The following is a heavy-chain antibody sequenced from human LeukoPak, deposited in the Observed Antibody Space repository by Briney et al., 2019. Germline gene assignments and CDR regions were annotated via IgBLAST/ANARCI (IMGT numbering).Heavy chain of an antibody. CDR3: AREDCSSTSCYTHSGMDV. D-gene: IGHD2-2*02. Sequence: GASVKVSCKASGYTFTGYYMHWVRQAPGQGLEWMGWINPNSGGTNYAQKFQGRVTMTRDTSISTAYMELSRLRSDDTAVYYCAREDCSSTSCYTHSGMDVWGQGTTVTVSS. CDR2: INPNSGGT. J-gene: IGHJ6*02. V-gene: IGHV1-2*02. CDR1: GYTFTGYY.